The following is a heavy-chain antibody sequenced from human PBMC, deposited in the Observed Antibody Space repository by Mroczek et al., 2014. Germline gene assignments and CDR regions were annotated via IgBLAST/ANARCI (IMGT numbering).Heavy chain of an antibody. CDR2: ISWNSGSI. CDR1: GFTFDDYA. Sequence: VQLVESGGGLVQPGRSLRLSCAASGFTFDDYAMHWVRQAPGKGLEWVSGISWNSGSIGYADSVKGRFTISRDNAKNSLYLQMNSLRAEDTALYYCAKXIALRSSSWAFDYWGQGTLVTVSS. D-gene: IGHD6-13*01. J-gene: IGHJ4*02. CDR3: AKXIALRSSSWAFDY. V-gene: IGHV3-9*01.